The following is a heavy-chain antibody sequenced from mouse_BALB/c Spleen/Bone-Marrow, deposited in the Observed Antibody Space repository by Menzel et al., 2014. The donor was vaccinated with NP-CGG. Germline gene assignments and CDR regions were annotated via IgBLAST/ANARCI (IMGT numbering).Heavy chain of an antibody. D-gene: IGHD3-1*01. Sequence: DVMLVESGGGLVQPGGSLKLSCAASGFTFSSYSMSWVRQTPKKRLEWVAYISNGGGSTYYPDTVKGRFTISRDNAKNTLYLQMSSLKSEDTAMYYCARQLGLRVDYWGQGSSVTVSS. CDR1: GFTFSSYS. J-gene: IGHJ4*01. CDR2: ISNGGGST. V-gene: IGHV5-12-2*01. CDR3: ARQLGLRVDY.